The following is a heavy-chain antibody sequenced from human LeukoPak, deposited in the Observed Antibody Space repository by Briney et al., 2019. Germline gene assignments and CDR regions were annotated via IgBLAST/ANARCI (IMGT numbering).Heavy chain of an antibody. D-gene: IGHD4-11*01. Sequence: PSETLSLTCTVSGGSISSHYWSWIRQPPGKGLEWIGYIYYSGSTNYNPSLKSRVTISVDTSKNQFSLKLSSVTAADTAVYYCARADYSASTIFDYWGQGTLVTVSS. V-gene: IGHV4-59*11. CDR2: IYYSGST. CDR1: GGSISSHY. CDR3: ARADYSASTIFDY. J-gene: IGHJ4*02.